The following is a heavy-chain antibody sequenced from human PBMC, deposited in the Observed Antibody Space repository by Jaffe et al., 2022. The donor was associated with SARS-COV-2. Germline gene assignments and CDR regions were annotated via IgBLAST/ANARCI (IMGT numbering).Heavy chain of an antibody. CDR2: VHYRGST. V-gene: IGHV4-39*02. CDR1: GGSIKSPDYY. CDR3: ARGEVVAAAGTSWFDP. D-gene: IGHD6-13*01. Sequence: QVQLQESGPGHVKPSETLSLTCTVSGGSIKSPDYYWGWIRQPPGKGLEWIGTVHYRGSTYYNPSLKNRVTLYIDTSKNQFSLKVSSVTAADTAVYYCARGEVVAAAGTSWFDPWGQGTLVLVSA. J-gene: IGHJ5*02.